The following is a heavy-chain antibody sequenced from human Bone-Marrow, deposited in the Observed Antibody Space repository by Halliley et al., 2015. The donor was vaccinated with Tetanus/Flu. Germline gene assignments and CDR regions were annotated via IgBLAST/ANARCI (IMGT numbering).Heavy chain of an antibody. CDR3: ARAVDPAMVTAFDL. V-gene: IGHV3-21*01. J-gene: IGHJ3*01. D-gene: IGHD5-18*01. Sequence: SSISPTSSYKYYADSLKGRFTISRDNAKNSLYLQMNSLRAEDTAVYYCARAVDPAMVTAFDLWGQGTMVTVSS. CDR2: ISPTSSYK.